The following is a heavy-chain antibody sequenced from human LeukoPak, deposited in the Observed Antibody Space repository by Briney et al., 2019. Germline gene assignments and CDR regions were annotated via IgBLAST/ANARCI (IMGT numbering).Heavy chain of an antibody. V-gene: IGHV1-69*04. J-gene: IGHJ4*02. CDR1: GGTFSSYA. D-gene: IGHD1-1*01. Sequence: SVKVSCKASGGTFSSYAISWVRQAPGQGLEWMGRVIPILGIANYAQKFQGRVTITADKSTSTAYMELSSLRSEDTAVYYCAREVVQLEPDYFDYWGQGTLVTVSS. CDR2: VIPILGIA. CDR3: AREVVQLEPDYFDY.